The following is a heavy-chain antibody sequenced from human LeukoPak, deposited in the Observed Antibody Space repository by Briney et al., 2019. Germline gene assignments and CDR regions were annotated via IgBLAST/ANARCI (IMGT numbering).Heavy chain of an antibody. CDR1: GGSISGYY. CDR3: ARRHYYDSRGRFDP. V-gene: IGHV4-59*08. J-gene: IGHJ5*02. D-gene: IGHD3-22*01. Sequence: SETLSLTCTVSGGSISGYYWSWIRQPPGKGLEWIGFIYYSGSTNYNPSLKSPVTISLDTSKNQFSLRLSSVTAADTAVYYCARRHYYDSRGRFDPWGQGTLVTVSS. CDR2: IYYSGST.